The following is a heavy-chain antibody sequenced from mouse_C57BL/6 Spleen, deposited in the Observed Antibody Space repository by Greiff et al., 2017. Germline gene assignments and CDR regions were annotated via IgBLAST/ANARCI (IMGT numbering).Heavy chain of an antibody. V-gene: IGHV3-6*01. CDR3: ARPDGYYVDWYFDV. J-gene: IGHJ1*03. D-gene: IGHD2-3*01. CDR2: ISYDGSN. CDR1: GYSITSGYY. Sequence: EVQLQQSGPGLVKPSQSLSLTCSVTGYSITSGYYWNWIRQFPGNKLEWMGYISYDGSNNYNPSLKNRITITRDTSKNQFFLKLNSVTTEDTATYYCARPDGYYVDWYFDVWGTGTTVTVSS.